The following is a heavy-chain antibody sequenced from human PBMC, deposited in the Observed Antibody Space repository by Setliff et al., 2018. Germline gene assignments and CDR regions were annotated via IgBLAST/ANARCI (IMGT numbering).Heavy chain of an antibody. V-gene: IGHV3-48*03. J-gene: IGHJ4*02. D-gene: IGHD3-9*01. CDR3: ACPDILTGLYDY. CDR1: GFTCSSYE. Sequence: PGGSLRLSCAASGFTCSSYEMNWVRQAPGKVLEWVAYISSSGSTIYYADSVKGRFTISRDNAKNSLYLQMNSLRAEDTAVYYCACPDILTGLYDYWGQGTLVTVSS. CDR2: ISSSGSTI.